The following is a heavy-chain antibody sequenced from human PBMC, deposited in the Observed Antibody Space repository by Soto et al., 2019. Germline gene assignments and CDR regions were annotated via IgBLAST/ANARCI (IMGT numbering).Heavy chain of an antibody. CDR2: IIPIFGTA. D-gene: IGHD2-2*01. J-gene: IGHJ6*02. CDR3: AREGRAMPTPFYYYYGMDV. Sequence: QVQLVQSGAEVKKPGSSVKVSCKASGGTFSSYAISWVRQAPGQGLEWMGGIIPIFGTANYEQKFQGRVTITADESTSTAYMELSSLRSEDTAVYYCAREGRAMPTPFYYYYGMDVWGQGTTVTVSS. CDR1: GGTFSSYA. V-gene: IGHV1-69*01.